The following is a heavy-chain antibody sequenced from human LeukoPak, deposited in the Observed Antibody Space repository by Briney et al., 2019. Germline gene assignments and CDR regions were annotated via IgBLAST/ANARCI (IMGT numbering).Heavy chain of an antibody. V-gene: IGHV3-48*04. Sequence: GGSVEVSLQASGCTFISYGFNGVGQPPGKGLGGVSYISSSSSTIYYADSVKGRFTISRDNAKNSLYLQMNSLRAEDTAAYYCARDRDGYNPFDYWGQGTLVTVSS. J-gene: IGHJ4*02. CDR3: ARDRDGYNPFDY. CDR1: GCTFISYG. D-gene: IGHD5-24*01. CDR2: ISSSSSTI.